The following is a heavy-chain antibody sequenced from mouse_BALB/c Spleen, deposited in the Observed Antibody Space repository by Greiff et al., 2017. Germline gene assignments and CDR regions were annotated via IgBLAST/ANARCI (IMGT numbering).Heavy chain of an antibody. Sequence: VMLVESGPGLVAPSQSLSITCTVSGFSLTGYGVNWVRQPPGKGLEWLGMIWGDGSTDYNSALKSRLSISKDNSKSQVFLKMNSLQTDDTARYYCARDRGYYGSSSDWYFDVWGAGTTVTVSS. CDR3: ARDRGYYGSSSDWYFDV. CDR2: IWGDGST. V-gene: IGHV2-6-7*01. D-gene: IGHD1-1*01. CDR1: GFSLTGYG. J-gene: IGHJ1*01.